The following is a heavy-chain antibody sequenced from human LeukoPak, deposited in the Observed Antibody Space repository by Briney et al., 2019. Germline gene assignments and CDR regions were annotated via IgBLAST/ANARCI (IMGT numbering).Heavy chain of an antibody. CDR3: ASRATVTTDRFWFDP. J-gene: IGHJ5*02. CDR2: IYSGGST. V-gene: IGHV3-53*01. Sequence: GGSLRLSCAASGFTFSSYSMNWVRQAPGKGLEWVSVIYSGGSTSYADSVKGRFTISRDNSKNTLYLQMSSLRAEDTAVYYCASRATVTTDRFWFDPWGQGTLVTVSS. D-gene: IGHD4-11*01. CDR1: GFTFSSYS.